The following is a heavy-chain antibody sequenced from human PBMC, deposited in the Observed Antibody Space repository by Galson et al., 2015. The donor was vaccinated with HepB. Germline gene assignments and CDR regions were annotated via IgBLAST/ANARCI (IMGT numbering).Heavy chain of an antibody. D-gene: IGHD4-17*01. CDR1: GFTFSSYA. CDR2: ISIDGSNK. Sequence: SLRLSCAASGFTFSSYAMHWVRQAPGKGLEWVAVISIDGSNKYYADSVKGRFTISRDISKNTLYLQMNSLRPEDTAVYYCAKSRGPVTMSPFDYWGQGTLVTVSS. V-gene: IGHV3-30*18. CDR3: AKSRGPVTMSPFDY. J-gene: IGHJ4*02.